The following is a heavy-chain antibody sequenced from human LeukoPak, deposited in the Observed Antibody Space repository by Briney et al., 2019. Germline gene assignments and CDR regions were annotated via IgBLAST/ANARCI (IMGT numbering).Heavy chain of an antibody. CDR1: GGSISSYY. J-gene: IGHJ5*02. Sequence: SETLSLTCTVSGGSISSYYWSWIRQPPGKGLEWIGYIYYSGSTNYNPSLKSRVTISVDTSKNQFSLKLSSVPAADTAVYYCARGYSTIPMVRGFDPWGQGTLVTVSS. V-gene: IGHV4-59*01. CDR2: IYYSGST. CDR3: ARGYSTIPMVRGFDP. D-gene: IGHD3-10*01.